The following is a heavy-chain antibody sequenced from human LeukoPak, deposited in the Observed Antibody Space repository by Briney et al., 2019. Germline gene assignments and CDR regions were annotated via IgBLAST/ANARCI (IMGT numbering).Heavy chain of an antibody. D-gene: IGHD3-22*01. Sequence: RSGGSLRLSCAASGFTFSSYAMSWVRQAPGKGLEWVSAISGSGGTTYHADSVKGRFTISRDNSKNTLYLQMNSLRAEDTAVYYCARDLSGGGYPFDYWGQGTLVTVSS. CDR3: ARDLSGGGYPFDY. CDR2: ISGSGGTT. V-gene: IGHV3-23*01. CDR1: GFTFSSYA. J-gene: IGHJ4*02.